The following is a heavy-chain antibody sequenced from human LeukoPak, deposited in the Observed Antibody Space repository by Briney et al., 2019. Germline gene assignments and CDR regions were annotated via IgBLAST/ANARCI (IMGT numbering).Heavy chain of an antibody. Sequence: PGGSLRLSCAASGFTFRSYAMHWVRQAPGKGLEWVAVISYDGSNKYYADSVKGRFTISRDNAKNSLSLQMNSLRAEDTAVYYCVRDGGVSGYDLLDYWGQGTLVTVSS. CDR1: GFTFRSYA. CDR3: VRDGGVSGYDLLDY. D-gene: IGHD5-12*01. J-gene: IGHJ4*02. CDR2: ISYDGSNK. V-gene: IGHV3-30*04.